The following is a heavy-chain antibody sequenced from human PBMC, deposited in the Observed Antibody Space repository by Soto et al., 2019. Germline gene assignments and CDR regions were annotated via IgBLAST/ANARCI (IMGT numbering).Heavy chain of an antibody. J-gene: IGHJ4*02. CDR2: ISANNGNT. CDR3: ARHDGSGWSAY. CDR1: GYTFTSYS. D-gene: IGHD6-19*01. Sequence: ASVKVSCKASGYTFTSYSVSWVRQAPGQGLEWMGWISANNGNTNYAQLLQGRVTMTTDSSTSTAYMELRSLRSDDSAMYYCARHDGSGWSAYWGQGTLVTVSS. V-gene: IGHV1-18*01.